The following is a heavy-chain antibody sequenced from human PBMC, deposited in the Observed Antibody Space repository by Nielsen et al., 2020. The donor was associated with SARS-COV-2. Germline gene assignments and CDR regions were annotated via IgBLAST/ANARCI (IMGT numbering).Heavy chain of an antibody. CDR1: GGSISSSSYY. J-gene: IGHJ6*02. D-gene: IGHD3-10*01. CDR2: IYYSGST. CDR3: ARAPTRTYYYGSGRSGLDV. V-gene: IGHV4-39*01. Sequence: SETLSLTCTVSGGSISSSSYYWGWIRQPPGKGLEWIGSIYYSGSTYYNPSLKSRVTISVDTSKNQFSLKLRSVTAADTAVYYCARAPTRTYYYGSGRSGLDVWGQGTTVTVS.